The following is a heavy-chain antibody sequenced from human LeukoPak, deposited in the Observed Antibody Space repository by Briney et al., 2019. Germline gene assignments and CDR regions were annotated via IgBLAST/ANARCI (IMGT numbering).Heavy chain of an antibody. CDR2: INSDGSSI. Sequence: GGSLSLSCAASGFTFSSYWMYWVSQAPGKGLVWVSCINSDGSSISYADSVKGRFTISRDNAKNTLYLQMNSLRAEDTAVYYCARRDDVWGSYRSVGQYFDYWGQGTLVTVSS. CDR3: ARRDDVWGSYRSVGQYFDY. J-gene: IGHJ4*02. D-gene: IGHD3-16*02. CDR1: GFTFSSYW. V-gene: IGHV3-74*01.